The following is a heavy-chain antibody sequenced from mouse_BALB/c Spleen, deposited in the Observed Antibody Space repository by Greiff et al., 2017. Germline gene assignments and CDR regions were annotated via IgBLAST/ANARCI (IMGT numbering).Heavy chain of an antibody. V-gene: IGHV5-12-2*01. Sequence: EVMLVESGGGLVQPGGSLKLSCAASGFTFSSYTMSWVRQTPEKRLEWVAYISNGGGSTYYPDTVKGRFTISRDNAKNTLYLQMSSLKSEDTAMYYCARHVDYRYEGGAMDYWGQGTSVTVSS. D-gene: IGHD2-14*01. CDR3: ARHVDYRYEGGAMDY. CDR2: ISNGGGST. CDR1: GFTFSSYT. J-gene: IGHJ4*01.